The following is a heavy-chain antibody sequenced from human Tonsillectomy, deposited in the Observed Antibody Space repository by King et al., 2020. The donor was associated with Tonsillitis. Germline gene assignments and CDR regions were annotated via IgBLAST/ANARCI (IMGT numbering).Heavy chain of an antibody. J-gene: IGHJ4*02. V-gene: IGHV3-15*05. CDR3: TTDPHRVNDY. D-gene: IGHD2-8*01. CDR1: GFTFSNAW. Sequence: VQLVESGGGLVKPGGSLRLSCAASGFTFSNAWMTWVRQAPGKGLEWVGRIKSETDGGTTDYAAPVKGRFTISRDESKNMVYFQMNSLKSEDTALYYCTTDPHRVNDYWGQGTLVTVSS. CDR2: IKSETDGGTT.